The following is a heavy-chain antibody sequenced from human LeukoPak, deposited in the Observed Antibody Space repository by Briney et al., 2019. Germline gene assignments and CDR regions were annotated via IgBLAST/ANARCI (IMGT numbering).Heavy chain of an antibody. CDR3: ARVGSSGWYYYYYMDV. D-gene: IGHD6-19*01. Sequence: GGSLRLPCAASGFTFSDYYMSWIRQAPGKGLEWVSYISSSGSTIYYADSVKGRFTISRDNAKNSLYLQMNSLRAEDTAVYYCARVGSSGWYYYYYMDVWGKGTTVTVSS. CDR2: ISSSGSTI. J-gene: IGHJ6*03. V-gene: IGHV3-11*04. CDR1: GFTFSDYY.